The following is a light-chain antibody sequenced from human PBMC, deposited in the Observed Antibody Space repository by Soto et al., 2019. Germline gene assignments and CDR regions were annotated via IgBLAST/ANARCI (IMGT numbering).Light chain of an antibody. CDR3: QSYDSSLSGDVV. Sequence: QSVLTQPPSVSGAPGQRVTISCTGRSSNIGAGYDVHWYQQLPGTAPKLLIYGNSNRPSGVPDRFSGSKSGTSASLAITGLQAEDAADYYCQSYDSSLSGDVVFGGGTKVTV. CDR2: GNS. V-gene: IGLV1-40*01. CDR1: SSNIGAGYD. J-gene: IGLJ2*01.